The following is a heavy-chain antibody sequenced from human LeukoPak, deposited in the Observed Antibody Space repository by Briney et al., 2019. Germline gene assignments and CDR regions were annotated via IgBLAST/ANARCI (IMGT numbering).Heavy chain of an antibody. V-gene: IGHV3-30*04. CDR3: AKSGYNRFDY. J-gene: IGHJ4*02. CDR1: GFTFSSYA. D-gene: IGHD5-24*01. Sequence: GGSLRLSCAASGFTFSSYAMHWVRQASGKGLEWVAVISYDGSNKYYADSVKGRFTISRDNSKNTLYLQMNSLRAEDTAVYYCAKSGYNRFDYWGQGTLVTVSS. CDR2: ISYDGSNK.